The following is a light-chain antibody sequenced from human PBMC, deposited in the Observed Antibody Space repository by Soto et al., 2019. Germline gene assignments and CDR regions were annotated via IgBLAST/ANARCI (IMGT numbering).Light chain of an antibody. CDR2: GAS. CDR1: QSVGNS. CDR3: QQYYAWPPIT. V-gene: IGKV3-15*01. Sequence: EVMMTQYPATLSVSPGERVTLSCRASQSVGNSVAWYQHKPGQSPRLLIFGASTGATGVSARFSGSGSGTEFSLTISSLQSEDLAVYYCQQYYAWPPITFGQGTRLEIK. J-gene: IGKJ5*01.